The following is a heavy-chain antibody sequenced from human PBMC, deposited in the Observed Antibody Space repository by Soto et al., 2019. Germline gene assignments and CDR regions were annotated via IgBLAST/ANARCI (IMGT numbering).Heavy chain of an antibody. J-gene: IGHJ3*02. D-gene: IGHD3-22*01. CDR1: GGTFSSYA. V-gene: IGHV1-69*06. CDR2: IIPIFGTA. Sequence: SVKVSCKASGGTFSSYAISWVRQAPGQGLEWMGGIIPIFGTANYAQKFQGRVTITADKSTSTAYMELSSLRSEDTAVYHCASRERITMIVGAFDIWGQGTMVTVSS. CDR3: ASRERITMIVGAFDI.